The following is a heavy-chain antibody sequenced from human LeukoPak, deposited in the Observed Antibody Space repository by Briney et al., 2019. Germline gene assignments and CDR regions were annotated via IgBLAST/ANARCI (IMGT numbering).Heavy chain of an antibody. Sequence: SETLSLTCTVSGGSISSGSYYWSWIRQPAGKGLEWIGRIYTSGSTNYNPSLKSRVTISVDTSKNQFSLKLSSVTAADTAVYYCARSYNWNDVSFDYWGQGTLVTVSS. V-gene: IGHV4-61*02. J-gene: IGHJ4*02. CDR2: IYTSGST. D-gene: IGHD1-20*01. CDR1: GGSISSGSYY. CDR3: ARSYNWNDVSFDY.